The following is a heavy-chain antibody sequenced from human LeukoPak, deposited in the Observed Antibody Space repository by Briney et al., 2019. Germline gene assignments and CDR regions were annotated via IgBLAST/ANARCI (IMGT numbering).Heavy chain of an antibody. CDR2: INPDSGGT. CDR1: GYTFTGYY. J-gene: IGHJ6*03. CDR3: AREGIAAAGNDYYYMDV. D-gene: IGHD6-13*01. Sequence: GASVKVSCKASGYTFTGYYIHWVRQAPGQGLEWMGWINPDSGGTNYAQKFQGRVTMTRDTSIRTAYMELSRLRSDDTAVYYCAREGIAAAGNDYYYMDVWGKGTTVTVSS. V-gene: IGHV1-2*02.